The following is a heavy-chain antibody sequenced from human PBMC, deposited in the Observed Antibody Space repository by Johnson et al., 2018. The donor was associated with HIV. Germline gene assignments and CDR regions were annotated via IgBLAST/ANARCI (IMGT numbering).Heavy chain of an antibody. CDR1: GFTFDDYA. V-gene: IGHV3-9*01. CDR3: ARVRSGLSYDAFDI. Sequence: VQLVESGGGLVQPGRSLRLSCAASGFTFDDYAMHWVRQAPGKGLEWVSGISWNSGSIGYVDSVKGRFTISRDNAKNSLYLQMNSLRAEDTAIYYCARVRSGLSYDAFDIWGQGTMVTVSS. J-gene: IGHJ3*02. CDR2: ISWNSGSI. D-gene: IGHD3-3*01.